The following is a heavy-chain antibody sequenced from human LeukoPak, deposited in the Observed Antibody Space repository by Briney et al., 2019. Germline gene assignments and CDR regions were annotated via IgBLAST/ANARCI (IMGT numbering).Heavy chain of an antibody. D-gene: IGHD5-12*01. CDR3: AKDPGEAVATFDY. Sequence: GGSLRLSCAASGFTFSTHGMHWVRQAPGKGLEWVAFIRYDGINKYYADSVKGRFTISRDNSKNTLYLQMNSLRAEDTAVYYCAKDPGEAVATFDYWGQGTLVTVSS. V-gene: IGHV3-30*02. CDR2: IRYDGINK. J-gene: IGHJ4*02. CDR1: GFTFSTHG.